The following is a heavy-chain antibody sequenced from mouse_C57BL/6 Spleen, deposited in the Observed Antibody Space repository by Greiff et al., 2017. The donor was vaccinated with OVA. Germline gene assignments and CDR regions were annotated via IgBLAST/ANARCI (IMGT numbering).Heavy chain of an antibody. D-gene: IGHD1-1*01. CDR3: ARMGITPVVATGDY. CDR1: GYAFSSSW. Sequence: QVQLQQSGPELVKPGASLKISCKASGYAFSSSWMNWVKQRPGKGLEWIGRIYPGDGDTNYNGKFKGKATLTADKSSSTASLQLSSLTSVDSEVYFCARMGITPVVATGDYWGKGTTLTVSS. V-gene: IGHV1-82*01. CDR2: IYPGDGDT. J-gene: IGHJ2*01.